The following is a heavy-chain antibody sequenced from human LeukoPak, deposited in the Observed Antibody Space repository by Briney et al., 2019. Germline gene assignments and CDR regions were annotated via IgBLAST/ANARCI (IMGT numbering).Heavy chain of an antibody. Sequence: PGGSLRLSCAASGFTFDDYGMSWVRQAPGKGLEWVSGINWNGGSTGYADSVKGRFTISRDNAKNSLYLQMNSLRAEDTALYYCARDDYYDSSGYANPIFDYWGQGTLVTVSS. CDR2: INWNGGST. CDR1: GFTFDDYG. D-gene: IGHD3-22*01. V-gene: IGHV3-20*04. CDR3: ARDDYYDSSGYANPIFDY. J-gene: IGHJ4*02.